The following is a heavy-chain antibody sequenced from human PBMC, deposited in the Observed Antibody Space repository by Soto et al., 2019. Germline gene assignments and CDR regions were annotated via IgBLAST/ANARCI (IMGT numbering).Heavy chain of an antibody. Sequence: GGSLRLSCAASGFPLSTYGMTWVRQAPGKGLEWVSAITGTGGNTYYVDSVKGRFTSSRDNSKNMLYLQMNSLRVEDTAVYYCARIRGYWYGLDVWGQGTTVTVSS. J-gene: IGHJ6*02. CDR3: ARIRGYWYGLDV. CDR1: GFPLSTYG. CDR2: ITGTGGNT. V-gene: IGHV3-23*01.